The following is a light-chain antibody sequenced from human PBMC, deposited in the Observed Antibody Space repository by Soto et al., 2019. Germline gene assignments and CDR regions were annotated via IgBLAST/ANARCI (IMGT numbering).Light chain of an antibody. Sequence: EIVLTQSPGTLSLSPGERATLSCRASQSVSSSYLAWYQQKPGQAPRLLIYGASIRASGIPDRFSGSGSGTDFTLTISRLEPEDFAVYYCQQYGSSPPTFGQGTRLDIK. V-gene: IGKV3-20*01. CDR2: GAS. J-gene: IGKJ5*01. CDR3: QQYGSSPPT. CDR1: QSVSSSY.